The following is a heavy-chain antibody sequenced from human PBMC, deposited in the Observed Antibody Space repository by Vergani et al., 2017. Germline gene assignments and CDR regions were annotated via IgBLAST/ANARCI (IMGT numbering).Heavy chain of an antibody. Sequence: QVQLVESGGGVVQPGRSLRLSCAASGFTFSSYAMHWVRQAPGKGLEWVAVISYDGSNKYYADSVKGRFTISRDNSKNTLYLQMNSLRAEDTAVYYCASAARRPWEPITGDYWGQGTLVTVSS. J-gene: IGHJ4*02. V-gene: IGHV3-30-3*01. CDR2: ISYDGSNK. D-gene: IGHD1-26*01. CDR3: ASAARRPWEPITGDY. CDR1: GFTFSSYA.